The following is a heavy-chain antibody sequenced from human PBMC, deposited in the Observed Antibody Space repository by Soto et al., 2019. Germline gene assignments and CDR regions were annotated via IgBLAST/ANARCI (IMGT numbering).Heavy chain of an antibody. Sequence: ASVKVSCKASGYTFTSYDINWVRQATGQGLEWMGWMNPNSGNTGYAQKFQGRVTMTRNTSISTAYMELSSLRSEDTAVYYCARAYSYGYLDDYYYMARWGKGTPVTFS. J-gene: IGHJ6*03. V-gene: IGHV1-8*01. CDR1: GYTFTSYD. CDR2: MNPNSGNT. D-gene: IGHD5-18*01. CDR3: ARAYSYGYLDDYYYMAR.